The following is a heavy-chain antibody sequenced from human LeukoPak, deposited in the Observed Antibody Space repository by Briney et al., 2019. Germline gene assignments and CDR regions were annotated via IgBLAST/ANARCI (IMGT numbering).Heavy chain of an antibody. V-gene: IGHV3-30*18. J-gene: IGHJ4*02. CDR3: AKDGEDIVVVPALYYFDY. CDR1: GFTFSSHG. CDR2: ISYDGSNK. D-gene: IGHD2-2*01. Sequence: GGSLRLSSAASGFTFSSHGMHWVRQAPGKGLEWVAVISYDGSNKYYADSVKGRFTISRDNSKNTLYLQMNSLRAEDTAVYYCAKDGEDIVVVPALYYFDYWGQGTLVTVSS.